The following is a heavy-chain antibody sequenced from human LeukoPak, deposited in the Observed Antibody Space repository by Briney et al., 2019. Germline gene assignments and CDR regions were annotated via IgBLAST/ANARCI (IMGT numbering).Heavy chain of an antibody. CDR3: ARGRGAVAGSSFDP. J-gene: IGHJ5*02. D-gene: IGHD6-19*01. V-gene: IGHV1-8*01. CDR1: GYTLTSYD. CDR2: MNPNSGNT. Sequence: ASVKVSCKASGYTLTSYDINWVRQATGQGLEWMGWMNPNSGNTGYAQKFQGRVTMTRNTSISTAYMELSSLRSEDTAVYYCARGRGAVAGSSFDPWGQGTLVTVSS.